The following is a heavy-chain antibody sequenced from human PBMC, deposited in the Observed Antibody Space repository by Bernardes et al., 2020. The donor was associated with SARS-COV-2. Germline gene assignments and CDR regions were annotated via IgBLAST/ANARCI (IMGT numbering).Heavy chain of an antibody. V-gene: IGHV3-21*01. D-gene: IGHD2-8*01. Sequence: GGSLRLCCAAATSTLSSKSMNWVRQPAEKGREWVSSIITSSTYIYYSDLRKGRLTISRDNAKNSLYLQMNGLRAEHTAVYDCARDNGNVMDVLGQGTTVTVSS. CDR3: ARDNGNVMDV. J-gene: IGHJ6*02. CDR2: IITSSTYI. CDR1: TSTLSSKS.